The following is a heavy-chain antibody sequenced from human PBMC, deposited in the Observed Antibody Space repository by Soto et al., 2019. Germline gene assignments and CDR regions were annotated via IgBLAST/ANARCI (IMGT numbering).Heavy chain of an antibody. J-gene: IGHJ5*02. Sequence: QVQLVQSGAEVKKPGASVKVSCKASGYTFTSYGISWVRQAPGQGLERMGWISAYNGNTNYAQKLQGRVTMTTDTSTSTAYTELRSLRSDDTAVYYCERLFVRSVKGTNWSDPWGQGPLVTVSS. CDR1: GYTFTSYG. CDR3: ERLFVRSVKGTNWSDP. V-gene: IGHV1-18*01. D-gene: IGHD4-4*01. CDR2: ISAYNGNT.